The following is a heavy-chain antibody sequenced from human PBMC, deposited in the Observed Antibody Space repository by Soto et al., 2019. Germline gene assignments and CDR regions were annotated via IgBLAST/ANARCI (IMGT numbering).Heavy chain of an antibody. CDR2: IWYDGSNK. J-gene: IGHJ4*02. Sequence: QVQLVASGGGVVQPGRSLRLSCAASGFTFSSYGMHWVRQAPGKGLEWVAVIWYDGSNKYYADSVKGRFTISRDNSKNTLYLQMNSLRAEDTAVYYCARVPFTYSSSPTFDYWGQGTLVTVSS. V-gene: IGHV3-33*01. CDR1: GFTFSSYG. D-gene: IGHD6-6*01. CDR3: ARVPFTYSSSPTFDY.